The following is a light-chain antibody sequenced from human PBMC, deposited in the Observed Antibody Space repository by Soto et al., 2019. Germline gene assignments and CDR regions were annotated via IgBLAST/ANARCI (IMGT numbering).Light chain of an antibody. Sequence: EIVLTQSPGTLSLSPGERAALSCRASQSVTYNPLAWYQQKPGQAPRLLIYGASSRATGIPDTFSGSGSGTDFTIVMTRVEPEDYAIYSYRRYATAAQTFGHGTMAEIK. CDR1: QSVTYNP. CDR3: RRYATAAQT. V-gene: IGKV3-20*01. J-gene: IGKJ1*01. CDR2: GAS.